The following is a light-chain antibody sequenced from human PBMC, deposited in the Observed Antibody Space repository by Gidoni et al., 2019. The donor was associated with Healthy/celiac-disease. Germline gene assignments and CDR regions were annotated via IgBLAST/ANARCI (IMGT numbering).Light chain of an antibody. CDR1: QSVSSY. V-gene: IGKV3-11*01. Sequence: EIVLTQSPATLSLSPGERATLSCRASQSVSSYLAWYQQKPGQAPRRLIYDASNRATGIPARFSGSGSGTDFTLTISSLEPEDFAVYYCQQRSNWPPLFGQGTRLEIK. CDR3: QQRSNWPPL. J-gene: IGKJ5*01. CDR2: DAS.